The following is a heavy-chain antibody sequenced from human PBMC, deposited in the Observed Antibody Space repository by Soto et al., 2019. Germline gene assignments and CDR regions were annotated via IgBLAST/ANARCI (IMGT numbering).Heavy chain of an antibody. J-gene: IGHJ6*02. CDR2: INPNSGGT. Sequence: ASVKVSCKASGYTFTGYYMHWVRQAPGQGLEWMGWINPNSGGTNYAQKFQGWVTMTRDTSISTAYMELSRLRSDDTAVYYCAGGAIVVVPAAPYWADYYGMDVWGQGTTVTVSS. D-gene: IGHD2-2*01. CDR1: GYTFTGYY. CDR3: AGGAIVVVPAAPYWADYYGMDV. V-gene: IGHV1-2*04.